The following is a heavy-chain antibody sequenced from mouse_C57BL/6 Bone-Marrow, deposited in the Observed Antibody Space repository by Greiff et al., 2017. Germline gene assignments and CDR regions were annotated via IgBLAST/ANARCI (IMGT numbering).Heavy chain of an antibody. V-gene: IGHV1-81*01. J-gene: IGHJ1*03. CDR1: GYTFTSYG. D-gene: IGHD1-1*01. CDR2: IYPRSGNT. CDR3: ARWHYGSSYWYFDV. Sequence: QVQLQQSGAELARPGASVKLSCKASGYTFTSYGISWVKQRPGQGLEWIGEIYPRSGNTYYNEKFKGKATLTADKSSSTAYMELRSLTSEDSAVYFCARWHYGSSYWYFDVWGTGTTVTVSS.